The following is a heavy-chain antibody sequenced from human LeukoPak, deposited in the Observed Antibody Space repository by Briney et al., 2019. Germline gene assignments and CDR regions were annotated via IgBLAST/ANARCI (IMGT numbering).Heavy chain of an antibody. D-gene: IGHD3-22*01. CDR1: GFTFSSYG. CDR2: IRYDGSNK. Sequence: GGSLRLSCAASGFTFSSYGMHWVRQAPGKGLEWVAFIRYDGSNKYYADSVKGRFTISRDNSKNTLYLQMSSLRAEDAAVYYCARDPDSGGYSTFQLWGQGTLVTVSS. J-gene: IGHJ1*01. CDR3: ARDPDSGGYSTFQL. V-gene: IGHV3-30*02.